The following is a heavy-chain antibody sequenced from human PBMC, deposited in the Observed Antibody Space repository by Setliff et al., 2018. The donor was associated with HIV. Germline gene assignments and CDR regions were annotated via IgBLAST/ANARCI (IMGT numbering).Heavy chain of an antibody. V-gene: IGHV3-21*01. J-gene: IGHJ5*02. CDR2: ISTSSSFK. CDR1: GFTFSSYS. Sequence: ETLSLSCVASGFTFSSYSMNWVRQAPGKGPEWVSSISTSSSFKYYTDSVKGRFTISRDNAKNSLYLQMNSLRAEDTAVYYCARDHRPYFYDRAWFDPWGQGTLVTVSS. D-gene: IGHD3-22*01. CDR3: ARDHRPYFYDRAWFDP.